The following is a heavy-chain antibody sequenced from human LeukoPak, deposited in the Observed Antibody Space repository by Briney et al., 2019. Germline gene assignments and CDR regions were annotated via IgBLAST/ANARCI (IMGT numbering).Heavy chain of an antibody. CDR3: AKESRIVATIDY. J-gene: IGHJ4*02. Sequence: PGRSLRLSCAASGFTFSNYGIHWVRQAPGKGLEWVAVISYDGSNKYYVDSVKGRFTISRDNSKNTLYLQMNSLRGEDTAVYYCAKESRIVATIDYWGQGTLVTVPS. D-gene: IGHD5-12*01. V-gene: IGHV3-30*18. CDR2: ISYDGSNK. CDR1: GFTFSNYG.